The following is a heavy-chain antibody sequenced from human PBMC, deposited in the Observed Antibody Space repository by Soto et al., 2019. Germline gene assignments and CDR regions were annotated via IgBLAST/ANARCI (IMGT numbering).Heavy chain of an antibody. J-gene: IGHJ6*02. CDR1: GYTFTSYA. CDR2: INAGNGNT. D-gene: IGHD3-3*01. CDR3: ACQYDFWSGYSSAYYYYGMDV. Sequence: GASVKVSCKASGYTFTSYAMHWVRQAPGQRLEWMGWINAGNGNTKYSQKFQGRVTITRDTSASTAYMELSSLRSEDTAVYYCACQYDFWSGYSSAYYYYGMDVWGQGTTVTVSS. V-gene: IGHV1-3*01.